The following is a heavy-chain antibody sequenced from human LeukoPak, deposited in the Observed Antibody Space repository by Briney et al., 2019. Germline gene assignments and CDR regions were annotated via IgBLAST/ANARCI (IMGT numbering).Heavy chain of an antibody. V-gene: IGHV4-34*01. CDR1: GGSFSGYY. Sequence: SETLSLTCAVYGGSFSGYYWSWIRQPPGKGLEWIGEINHSGSTNYNPSLKSRVTISVDTSKNQFSLKLSSVNAADTAVYYCARGPFSLYYYGSSGYYYFDYWGQGTLVTVSS. J-gene: IGHJ4*02. CDR2: INHSGST. D-gene: IGHD3-22*01. CDR3: ARGPFSLYYYGSSGYYYFDY.